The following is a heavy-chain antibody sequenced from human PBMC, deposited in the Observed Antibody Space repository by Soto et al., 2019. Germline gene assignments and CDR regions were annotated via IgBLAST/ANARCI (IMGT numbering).Heavy chain of an antibody. V-gene: IGHV3-30*18. D-gene: IGHD2-2*01. CDR2: ISYDGNKK. CDR3: AKDSYRGDIVLTPAPYGNDY. J-gene: IGHJ4*02. CDR1: EFTFKRYG. Sequence: PGGSLRLPCAASEFTFKRYGMHWVRQAPGKGLAWVAVISYDGNKKHYADSVRGRFTISRDNSKNTLYLQMNSLRTEDTAVYYCAKDSYRGDIVLTPAPYGNDYWGQGTLVTVSS.